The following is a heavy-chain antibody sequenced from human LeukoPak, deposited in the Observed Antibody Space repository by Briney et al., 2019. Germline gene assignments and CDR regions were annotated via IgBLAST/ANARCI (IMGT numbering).Heavy chain of an antibody. CDR1: GASLSSGDQY. J-gene: IGHJ4*02. CDR2: IHPSGTL. CDR3: SRGLDSRKLGY. D-gene: IGHD3-22*01. Sequence: PSQTLSLTCTVSGASLSSGDQYRNWIRQSPGKGLEWIGSIHPSGTLYSNPSLESRVTISIDKSKNHFSLNLNYVTDADTAVYFCSRGLDSRKLGYWGQGTLVTVSS. V-gene: IGHV4-31*03.